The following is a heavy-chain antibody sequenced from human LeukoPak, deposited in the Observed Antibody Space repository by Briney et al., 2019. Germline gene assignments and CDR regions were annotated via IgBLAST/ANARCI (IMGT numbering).Heavy chain of an antibody. D-gene: IGHD3-9*01. CDR1: GFTFSSYA. CDR2: ISGSGGST. V-gene: IGHV3-23*01. CDR3: AKDRPVRYFDWLPAFDI. J-gene: IGHJ3*02. Sequence: GGSLRLSCAASGFTFSSYAMSWVRQAPGKGLEWVSAISGSGGSTYYADSVKGRFTVSRDNSKNTLYLQMNSLRAEDTAVYYCAKDRPVRYFDWLPAFDIWGQGTMVTVSS.